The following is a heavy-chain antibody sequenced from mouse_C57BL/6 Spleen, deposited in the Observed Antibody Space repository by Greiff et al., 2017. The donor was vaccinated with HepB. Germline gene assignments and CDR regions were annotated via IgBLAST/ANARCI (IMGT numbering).Heavy chain of an antibody. J-gene: IGHJ3*01. V-gene: IGHV6-3*01. CDR1: GFTFSNYW. CDR3: SYDYLCAY. D-gene: IGHD2-4*01. Sequence: EVQLVESGGGLVQPGGSMKLSCVASGFTFSNYWMNWVRQSPEKGLEWVAQIRLKSDNYATHYAESVKGRFTISRDDSKSSVYPHMNNLRAEDAGISYCSYDYLCAYWGQGTLVTVSA. CDR2: IRLKSDNYAT.